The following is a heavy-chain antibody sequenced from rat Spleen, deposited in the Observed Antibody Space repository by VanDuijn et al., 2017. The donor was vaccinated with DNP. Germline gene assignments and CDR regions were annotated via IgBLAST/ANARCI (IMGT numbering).Heavy chain of an antibody. D-gene: IGHD1-10*01. J-gene: IGHJ2*01. CDR1: GFSLTTNG. CDR3: TREREPNNNPFYFDC. Sequence: QVQLKESGPGLVQTSQTLSLTCAVSGFSLTTNGVSWVRQPQGKGLEWIAAISRGGKTYYNSALKSRLSISRDTSKSHVFLRMNSPQTEDTAIYFCTREREPNNNPFYFDCWGQGVMVTVSS. V-gene: IGHV2S8*01. CDR2: ISRGGKT.